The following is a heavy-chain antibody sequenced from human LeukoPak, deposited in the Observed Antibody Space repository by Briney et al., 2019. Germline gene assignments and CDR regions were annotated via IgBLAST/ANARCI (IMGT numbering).Heavy chain of an antibody. CDR3: ARVVGLQDIVVVPAAVLFDY. D-gene: IGHD2-2*01. Sequence: GASVKVSCKASGYTFSDYYMHWVRQAPGQGLEWMGWINPLSGSTNYAQKFQGRVTMTRDTSISTAYMELSRLIPGDTAVYYCARVVGLQDIVVVPAAVLFDYWGQGTLVTVSS. CDR2: INPLSGST. J-gene: IGHJ4*02. V-gene: IGHV1-2*02. CDR1: GYTFSDYY.